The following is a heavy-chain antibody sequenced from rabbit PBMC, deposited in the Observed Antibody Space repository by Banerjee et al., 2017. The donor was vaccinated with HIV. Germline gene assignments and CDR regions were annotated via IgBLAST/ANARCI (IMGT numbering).Heavy chain of an antibody. D-gene: IGHD6-1*01. J-gene: IGHJ3*01. CDR3: ARSAGYAHVGDAYATRLDL. Sequence: QEQLVESGGGLVTLGGSLKLSCKASGIDFSSYGISWVRQAPGKGLEWIAYIYPDYGSTDYASWVNGRFTISLDNAQNTVFLQMTSLTAADTATYFCARSAGYAHVGDAYATRLDLWGPGTLVTVS. CDR2: IYPDYGST. V-gene: IGHV1S47*01. CDR1: GIDFSSYG.